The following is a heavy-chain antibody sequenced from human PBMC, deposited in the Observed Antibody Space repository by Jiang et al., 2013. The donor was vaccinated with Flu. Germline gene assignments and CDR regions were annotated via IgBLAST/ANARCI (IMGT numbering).Heavy chain of an antibody. J-gene: IGHJ4*02. CDR2: INAGNGNT. CDR3: ARGTTVTTHFDY. Sequence: GAEVKKPGASVKVSCKASGYTFTSYAMHWVRQAPGQRLEWMGWINAGNGNTKYSQKFQGRVTITRDTSASTAYMELSSLRSEDTAVYYCARGTTVTTHFDYWGQGTLVTVSS. D-gene: IGHD4-17*01. CDR1: GYTFTSYA. V-gene: IGHV1-3*01.